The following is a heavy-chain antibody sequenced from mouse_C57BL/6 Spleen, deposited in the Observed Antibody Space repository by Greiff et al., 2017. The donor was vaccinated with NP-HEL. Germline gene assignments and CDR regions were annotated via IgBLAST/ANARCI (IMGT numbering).Heavy chain of an antibody. V-gene: IGHV6-6*01. Sequence: EVKLMESGGGLVQPGGSMKLSCAASGFTFSDAWMDWVRQSPEKGLEWVAEIRNKANNHATYYAESVKGRFTISRDDSKSSVYLQMNSLRAEDTGIYYCTTHYGSSWGWFAYWGQGTLVTVSA. CDR2: IRNKANNHAT. J-gene: IGHJ3*01. CDR1: GFTFSDAW. CDR3: TTHYGSSWGWFAY. D-gene: IGHD1-1*01.